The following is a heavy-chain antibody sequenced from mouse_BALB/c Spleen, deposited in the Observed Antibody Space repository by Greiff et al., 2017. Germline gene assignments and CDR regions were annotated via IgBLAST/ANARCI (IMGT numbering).Heavy chain of an antibody. CDR3: ARGPSYS. D-gene: IGHD2-10*01. CDR2: ISSGSSTI. V-gene: IGHV5-17*02. J-gene: IGHJ3*01. CDR1: GFTFSSFG. Sequence: EVMLVESGGGLVQPGGSRKLSCAASGFTFSSFGMHWVRQAPEKGLEWVAYISSGSSTIYYADTVKGRFTISRDNPKNTLFLQMTSLRSEDTAMYYCARGPSYSWGQGTLVTVSA.